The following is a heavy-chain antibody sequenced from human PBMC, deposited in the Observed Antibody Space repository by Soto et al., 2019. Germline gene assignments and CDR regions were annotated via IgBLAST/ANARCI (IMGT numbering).Heavy chain of an antibody. J-gene: IGHJ3*02. CDR3: AKTTDGWFSAFEI. CDR2: ISGSGTTA. Sequence: EVPLLESGGGLVQPGGSLRLSCAASGFVFSSYAMSWVRQAPGKGLEWVSAISGSGTTAYYADSVKGRFIFSRDNPKNTMYLQMTSLRAEDTAVYFCAKTTDGWFSAFEIWGQGTVVTVSS. CDR1: GFVFSSYA. V-gene: IGHV3-23*01. D-gene: IGHD6-19*01.